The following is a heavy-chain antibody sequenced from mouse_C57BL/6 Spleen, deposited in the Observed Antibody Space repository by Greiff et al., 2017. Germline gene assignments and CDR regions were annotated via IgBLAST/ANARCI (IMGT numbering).Heavy chain of an antibody. Sequence: QVQLQQPGAELVKPGASVKLSCKASGYTFTSYWMQWVKQRPGQGLEWIGEIDPSDSYTNYNQKFKGKATLTVDTSSSTAYMQLSSLTSEDSAVYYCARYGYDRVFAYWGQGTLVTVSA. CDR3: ARYGYDRVFAY. CDR2: IDPSDSYT. CDR1: GYTFTSYW. D-gene: IGHD2-2*01. J-gene: IGHJ3*01. V-gene: IGHV1-50*01.